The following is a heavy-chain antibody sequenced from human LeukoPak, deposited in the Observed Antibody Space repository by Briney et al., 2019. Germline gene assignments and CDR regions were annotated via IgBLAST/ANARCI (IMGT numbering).Heavy chain of an antibody. Sequence: ASVKVSCKASGYTFTVYYMHWLRQAPGQGPEWLGWINPNTDVTKYAQNFQGRVTMTRGTSISTAYLELSRLTSDDTAVYYCATRSSTDTFDIWGQGTMVTVSS. CDR1: GYTFTVYY. CDR3: ATRSSTDTFDI. D-gene: IGHD6-6*01. J-gene: IGHJ3*02. V-gene: IGHV1-2*02. CDR2: INPNTDVT.